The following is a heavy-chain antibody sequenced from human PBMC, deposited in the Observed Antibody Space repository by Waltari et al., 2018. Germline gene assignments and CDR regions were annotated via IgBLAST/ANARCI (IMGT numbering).Heavy chain of an antibody. CDR1: GDSVSNNYW. Sequence: QLQLHQSGPGLVKPSESLSPTCVVSGDSVSNNYWWSWVRQPPGKGLEWIGQIHGSGKTNYNPSLESRVTVSMDTSNNQFSLRVTSPTAADTAVYFCARDRGRGLYLDSWGQGTLVTVS. V-gene: IGHV4-4*02. D-gene: IGHD1-26*01. CDR3: ARDRGRGLYLDS. J-gene: IGHJ4*02. CDR2: IHGSGKT.